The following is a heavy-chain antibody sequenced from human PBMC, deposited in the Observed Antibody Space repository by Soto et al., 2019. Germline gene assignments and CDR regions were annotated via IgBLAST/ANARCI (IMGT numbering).Heavy chain of an antibody. CDR3: VRDTARRDGYKFDY. CDR1: GFTFDAYA. J-gene: IGHJ4*02. V-gene: IGHV3-9*01. Sequence: EVQLVESGGGLVQPGRSLRLSCAASGFTFDAYAMHWVRQTPGKGLEWVSGISWNSGSMAYADSVKGRFTISRDNAKNSLYLQMNSLRDDDTALYYCVRDTARRDGYKFDYWGQGTLVTVSS. CDR2: ISWNSGSM. D-gene: IGHD5-18*01.